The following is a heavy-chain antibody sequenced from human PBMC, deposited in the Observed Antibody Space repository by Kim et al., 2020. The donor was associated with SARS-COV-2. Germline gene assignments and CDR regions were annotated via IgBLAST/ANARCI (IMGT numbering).Heavy chain of an antibody. D-gene: IGHD3-10*01. J-gene: IGHJ5*02. CDR2: MYTTGST. V-gene: IGHV4-4*07. CDR1: GDSITSYY. Sequence: SETLSLTCTVSGDSITSYYWSWIRQPAGKGLEWIGRMYTTGSTNLNPSLKSRVTMSVDTSKNQFSLKVISVTAADTAVDYCAREVTANWFDPWGQGMLVTVSS. CDR3: AREVTANWFDP.